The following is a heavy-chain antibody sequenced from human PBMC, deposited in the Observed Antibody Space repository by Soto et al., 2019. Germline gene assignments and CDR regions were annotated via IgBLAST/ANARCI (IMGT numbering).Heavy chain of an antibody. CDR2: IYHSGST. CDR1: GGSISSTNW. J-gene: IGHJ4*02. D-gene: IGHD6-13*01. CDR3: AIEKRARRSWYTDY. V-gene: IGHV4-4*02. Sequence: SETLSLTCAVSGGSISSTNWWSWVRQPPGKGLEWIGEIYHSGSTNYNTSLKSRVTISVDKTKNQFSPTLSSVIGAPTALYSCAIEKRARRSWYTDYWGQGTRVTVSP.